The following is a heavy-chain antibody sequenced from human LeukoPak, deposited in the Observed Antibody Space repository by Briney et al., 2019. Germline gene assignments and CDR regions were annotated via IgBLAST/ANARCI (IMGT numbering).Heavy chain of an antibody. CDR3: ARGHARPSDIVLVVAATRRWFDP. CDR1: GGSFSGYY. J-gene: IGHJ5*02. D-gene: IGHD2-15*01. V-gene: IGHV4-34*01. CDR2: INHSGST. Sequence: SETLSLTCAVYGGSFSGYYWSWIRQPPGKGLEWIGEINHSGSTNYNPSLKSRVTISVDTSKNQFSLKLSSVTAADTAVYYCARGHARPSDIVLVVAATRRWFDPWGQGTLVTVSS.